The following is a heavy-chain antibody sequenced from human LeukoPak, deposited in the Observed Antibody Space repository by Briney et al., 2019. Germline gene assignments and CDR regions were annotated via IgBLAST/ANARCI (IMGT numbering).Heavy chain of an antibody. Sequence: PGGSLRLSCAASGFTFSSYSMNWVRQAPGKGLEWVSSISSSSSYIYYADSVKGRFTISRDNAKNSLYLQMNSLRAEDTAVYYCARRHYGDYPNDAFDIWGQGTMVTVSS. V-gene: IGHV3-21*01. CDR1: GFTFSSYS. D-gene: IGHD4-17*01. J-gene: IGHJ3*02. CDR3: ARRHYGDYPNDAFDI. CDR2: ISSSSSYI.